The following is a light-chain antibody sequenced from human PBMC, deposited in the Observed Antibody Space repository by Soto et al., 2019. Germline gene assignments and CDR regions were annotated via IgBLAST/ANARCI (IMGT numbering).Light chain of an antibody. V-gene: IGKV1-5*03. CDR3: QQYSPYQAT. J-gene: IGKJ1*01. CDR1: QTISTW. CDR2: KAS. Sequence: DIQMTQSPSTLSASVGDRVTITCRASQTISTWLAWYQQKPEKAPNLLIYKASSLESGVPSRFSGSGSGTEFTLTISSLQPDDFATYYCQQYSPYQATFGQGTKVEI.